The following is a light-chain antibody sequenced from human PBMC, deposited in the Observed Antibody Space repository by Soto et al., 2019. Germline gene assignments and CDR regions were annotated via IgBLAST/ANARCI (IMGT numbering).Light chain of an antibody. J-gene: IGKJ4*01. CDR1: QSVSSSY. CDR3: QQYGSSPWLT. V-gene: IGKV3-20*01. CDR2: GAS. Sequence: EIVLTQSPGTLSLSTGERATLSCRASQSVSSSYLAWYQQKPGQAPRLLIYGASSRATGIPDRFSGSGSGTDFTLTISRLEPEDFAVYYCQQYGSSPWLTFGGGTKVDNK.